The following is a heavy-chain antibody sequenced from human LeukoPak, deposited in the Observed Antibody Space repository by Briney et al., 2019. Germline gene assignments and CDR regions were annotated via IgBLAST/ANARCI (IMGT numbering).Heavy chain of an antibody. Sequence: GGSLRLSCAASGLTFSDYYMSWIRQAPGKGLEWVSYISSSSSYTNYADSVKGRFTISRDNAKNSLYLQMNSLRAEDTAVYYCARGMVRGVIDYWGQGTLVTVSS. CDR3: ARGMVRGVIDY. CDR1: GLTFSDYY. D-gene: IGHD3-10*01. CDR2: ISSSSSYT. V-gene: IGHV3-11*05. J-gene: IGHJ4*02.